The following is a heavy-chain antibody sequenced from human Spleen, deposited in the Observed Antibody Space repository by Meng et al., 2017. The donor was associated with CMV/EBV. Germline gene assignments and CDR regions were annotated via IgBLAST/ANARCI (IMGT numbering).Heavy chain of an antibody. D-gene: IGHD3-16*01. J-gene: IGHJ6*02. CDR3: ARYILIEGDHNKMYHYGMDV. V-gene: IGHV4-59*12. Sequence: SETLSLTCTVSGGSISTYFWSWIRQPPGKGLEWIGDVYHSGSTNYSPSLKSRVTISVDKSKNQFSLKLNSVTAADTAVYYCARYILIEGDHNKMYHYGMDVWGQGTTVTVSS. CDR1: GGSISTYF. CDR2: VYHSGST.